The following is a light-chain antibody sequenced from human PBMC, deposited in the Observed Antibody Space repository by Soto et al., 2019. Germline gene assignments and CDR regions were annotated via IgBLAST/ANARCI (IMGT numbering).Light chain of an antibody. CDR1: SSDVGDYND. CDR3: SSYAGSNNWN. J-gene: IGLJ1*01. V-gene: IGLV2-8*01. Sequence: QSVLTQPPSASGSPGQSVTISCTGTSSDVGDYNDVSWYQQHPGKAPKLMIYEVSKRPSGVPDRFSGSKSGNTASLTVSGLQAEDEADYYCSSYAGSNNWNFGTGTKLTVL. CDR2: EVS.